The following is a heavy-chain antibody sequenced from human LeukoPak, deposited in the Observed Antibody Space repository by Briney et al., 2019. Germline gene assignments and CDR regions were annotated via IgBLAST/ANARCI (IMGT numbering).Heavy chain of an antibody. CDR2: IRFDGSNK. D-gene: IGHD3-22*01. J-gene: IGHJ5*02. Sequence: GGSLRLSCAASGFTFSSYGIHWVRQAPGKGLEWVAFIRFDGSNKYYSDSVKGRFTISRDNAKHSLYLQMNSLRAEDTAVYYCARDPWYYYDSSGLNWFDPWGQGTLVTVSS. CDR1: GFTFSSYG. V-gene: IGHV3-30*02. CDR3: ARDPWYYYDSSGLNWFDP.